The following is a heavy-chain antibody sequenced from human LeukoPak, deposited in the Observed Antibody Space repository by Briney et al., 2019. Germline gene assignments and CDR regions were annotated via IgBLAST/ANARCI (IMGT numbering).Heavy chain of an antibody. CDR2: MNPNNGNT. CDR3: VRDGEGVAISVNYWFDP. J-gene: IGHJ5*02. V-gene: IGHV1-8*01. Sequence: ASVKVSCKASGFTFTSYDINWVRQATGQGLEWMGWMNPNNGNTGYAQKFQGRVTMTRDTSIGTAYMELRSLRSEDTAVYYCVRDGEGVAISVNYWFDPWGQGTLVTVSS. D-gene: IGHD3-10*01. CDR1: GFTFTSYD.